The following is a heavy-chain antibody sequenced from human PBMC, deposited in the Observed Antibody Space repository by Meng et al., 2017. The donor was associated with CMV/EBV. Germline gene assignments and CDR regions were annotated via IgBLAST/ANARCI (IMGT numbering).Heavy chain of an antibody. CDR1: GFTVSSNY. D-gene: IGHD1-26*01. CDR3: ARGTNSGSYSAFDI. V-gene: IGHV3-53*01. Sequence: GGSLRLSCAASGFTVSSNYMSWVRQAPGKGLEWVSVIYSGGSTYYADSVKGRFTISRDNSKNTLYLQMNSLRAKDTAVYYCARGTNSGSYSAFDIWGQGTMVTVSS. J-gene: IGHJ3*02. CDR2: IYSGGST.